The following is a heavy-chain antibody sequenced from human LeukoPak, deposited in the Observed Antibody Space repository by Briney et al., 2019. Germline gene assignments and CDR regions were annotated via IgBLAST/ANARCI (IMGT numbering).Heavy chain of an antibody. CDR2: IYYSGST. V-gene: IGHV4-59*01. CDR3: ARNGPPYYYGSGSYSSYYYMDV. CDR1: GGSFSGYY. Sequence: PSETLSLTCAVYGGSFSGYYWSWIRQPPGKGLEWIGYIYYSGSTNYNPSLRSRVTISVDTSKNQFSLKLSSVTAADTAVYYCARNGPPYYYGSGSYSSYYYMDVWGKGTTVTVSS. D-gene: IGHD3-10*01. J-gene: IGHJ6*03.